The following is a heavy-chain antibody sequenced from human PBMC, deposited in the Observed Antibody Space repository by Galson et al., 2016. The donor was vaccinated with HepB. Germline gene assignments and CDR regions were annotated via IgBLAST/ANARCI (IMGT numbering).Heavy chain of an antibody. Sequence: SLRLSCAASGFAFSRYWMHWVRQAPGKGLSWVSRINEDGTVTDYAASVNGRFTIYRDNAKNTLYLRMNSLRAEDTAVYYCAKDLCGSEDRWGRGTLVTVSS. D-gene: IGHD5-12*01. J-gene: IGHJ4*02. CDR2: INEDGTVT. CDR1: GFAFSRYW. CDR3: AKDLCGSEDR. V-gene: IGHV3-74*01.